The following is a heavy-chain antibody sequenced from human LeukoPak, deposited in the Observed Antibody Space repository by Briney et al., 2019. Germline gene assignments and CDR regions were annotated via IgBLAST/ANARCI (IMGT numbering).Heavy chain of an antibody. J-gene: IGHJ3*02. CDR1: GFTFSSYA. CDR3: ARDNFPRLKGQWLVQGYRRAAVAGNNYDAFDI. D-gene: IGHD6-19*01. CDR2: ISYDGSNK. V-gene: IGHV3-30-3*01. Sequence: GGSLRLSCAASGFTFSSYAMHWVRQAPGKGLEWVAVISYDGSNKYYADSVKGRFTISRDNSKNTLYLQMNSLRAEDTAVYYCARDNFPRLKGQWLVQGYRRAAVAGNNYDAFDIWGQGTMVTVSS.